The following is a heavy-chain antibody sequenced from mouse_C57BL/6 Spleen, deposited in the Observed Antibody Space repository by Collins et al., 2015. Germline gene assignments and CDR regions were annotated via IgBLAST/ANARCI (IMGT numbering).Heavy chain of an antibody. J-gene: IGHJ4*01. V-gene: IGHV1-54*01. CDR3: ARPRNGYDYYAMDY. CDR2: INPGGGGT. D-gene: IGHD1-2*01. CDR1: GYAFTNYL. Sequence: QVQLQQSGAELVRPGTSVKVSCKASGYAFTNYLIEWVKQRPGQGLEWIGVINPGGGGTNYNEKFKGKATLTADKSSSTAYMQLSSLTSDDSAVYFCARPRNGYDYYAMDYWGQGTSVTVSS.